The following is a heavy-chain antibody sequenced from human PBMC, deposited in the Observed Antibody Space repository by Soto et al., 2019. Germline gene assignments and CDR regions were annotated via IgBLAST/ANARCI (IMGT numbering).Heavy chain of an antibody. Sequence: PGGSLRLSCAASGFTFSSYSMNWVRQAPGKGLVWVSRIYFDGITTNYADSVKGRLTVSRDNAKNTVYLHVNTLRGEDTAVYYCARGGAMGVDYWGQGTLVTVSS. CDR2: IYFDGITT. J-gene: IGHJ4*02. CDR3: ARGGAMGVDY. D-gene: IGHD1-26*01. CDR1: GFTFSSYS. V-gene: IGHV3-74*01.